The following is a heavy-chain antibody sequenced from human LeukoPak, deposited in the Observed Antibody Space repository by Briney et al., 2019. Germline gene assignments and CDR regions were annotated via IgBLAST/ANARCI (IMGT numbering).Heavy chain of an antibody. Sequence: GASLRLSCAATGFTFSGSWMSWVRQAPGIGLGWVANIKQDGSEENYVESVKGRFTISRDIAKNSLYLQMNSLRAEDTAVYYCAREVGFCSGGDCYFWFDPWGQGTLVTVSS. CDR3: AREVGFCSGGDCYFWFDP. V-gene: IGHV3-7*05. CDR2: IKQDGSEE. D-gene: IGHD2-15*01. J-gene: IGHJ5*02. CDR1: GFTFSGSW.